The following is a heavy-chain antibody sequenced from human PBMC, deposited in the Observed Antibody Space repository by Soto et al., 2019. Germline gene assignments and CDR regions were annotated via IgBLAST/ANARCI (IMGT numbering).Heavy chain of an antibody. V-gene: IGHV4-34*01. CDR3: ARGWGRIFDY. D-gene: IGHD7-27*01. CDR1: GGSFSGYY. CDR2: INHSGST. Sequence: QVQLQQWGAGLLKPSETLSLTCAVYGGSFSGYYWNWIRQSPGKGLEWIGEINHSGSTNYNPSLNSRVTLSVDTSKNQFSLKLSSVTAADTAVYYCARGWGRIFDYWGQGTLVTVSS. J-gene: IGHJ4*02.